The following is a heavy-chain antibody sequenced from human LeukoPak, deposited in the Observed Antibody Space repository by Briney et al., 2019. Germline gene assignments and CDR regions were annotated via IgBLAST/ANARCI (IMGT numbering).Heavy chain of an antibody. CDR3: ARGRSNYYGMDV. CDR2: IYYNGNT. V-gene: IGHV4-59*01. CDR1: DGSINSYY. J-gene: IGHJ6*02. D-gene: IGHD1-26*01. Sequence: SETLSLTCSVSDGSINSYYWNWIRRPPGEGLEWIGYIYYNGNTNYSPSLNSRVTTSVDTSKNLFSLKVSSVTAADTAVYYCARGRSNYYGMDVWGQGTTVTVSS.